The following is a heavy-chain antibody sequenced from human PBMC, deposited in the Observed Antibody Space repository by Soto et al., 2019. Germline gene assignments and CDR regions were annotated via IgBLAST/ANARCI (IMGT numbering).Heavy chain of an antibody. CDR1: GYTFTNFG. CDR2: ISAYNGNT. Sequence: QVQLVQSGAEVKKPGASVKVSCKASGYTFTNFGISWVRQAPGQGLEWMGWISAYNGNTNYAQKXXGTVTTPTDTSTSTAYMEVRSLRFDDTAVYYSARGGTPIDYWGQGTLVTVAS. J-gene: IGHJ4*02. V-gene: IGHV1-18*01. D-gene: IGHD3-16*01. CDR3: ARGGTPIDY.